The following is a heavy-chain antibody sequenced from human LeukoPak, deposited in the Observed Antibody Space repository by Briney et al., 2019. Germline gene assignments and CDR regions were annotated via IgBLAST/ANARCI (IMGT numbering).Heavy chain of an antibody. CDR2: ISYDGSNK. CDR3: ARDGSGYDSVFYYYYGMDV. CDR1: GFPFSDYY. Sequence: PGGSLRLSCVASGFPFSDYYMMWIRQAPGKGLEWVAVISYDGSNKYYADSVKGRFTISRDNSKNTLYLQMNSLRAEDTAVYYCARDGSGYDSVFYYYYGMDVWGQGTTVTVSS. D-gene: IGHD5-12*01. J-gene: IGHJ6*02. V-gene: IGHV3-30*04.